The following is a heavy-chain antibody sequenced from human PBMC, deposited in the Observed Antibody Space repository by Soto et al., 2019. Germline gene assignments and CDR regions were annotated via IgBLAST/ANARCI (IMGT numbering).Heavy chain of an antibody. CDR3: ASSYGSGSYYYYYYGMDV. V-gene: IGHV4-34*01. CDR1: GESFSGNY. J-gene: IGHJ6*02. D-gene: IGHD3-10*01. Sequence: SETLSLTCAVYGESFSGNYWSWIRQPPGKGLEWIGEFSDSGSTNYNPSLKSRVTISEDMSKSQFSLKLSSVTAADTAVYYCASSYGSGSYYYYYYGMDVWGQGTTVTVSS. CDR2: FSDSGST.